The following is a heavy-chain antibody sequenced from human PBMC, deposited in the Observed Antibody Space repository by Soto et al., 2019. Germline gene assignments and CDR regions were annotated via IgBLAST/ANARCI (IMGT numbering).Heavy chain of an antibody. CDR3: AREFPTIFGVVPYYYYGMDV. CDR2: IIPIFGTA. Sequence: SVKVSCKASGGTFSSYAISWVRQAPGQGLEWMGGIIPIFGTANYAQKFQGRVTITADESTSTAYMELSSLRSEDTAVYYCAREFPTIFGVVPYYYYGMDVWGQGTTVTVSS. J-gene: IGHJ6*02. V-gene: IGHV1-69*13. CDR1: GGTFSSYA. D-gene: IGHD3-3*01.